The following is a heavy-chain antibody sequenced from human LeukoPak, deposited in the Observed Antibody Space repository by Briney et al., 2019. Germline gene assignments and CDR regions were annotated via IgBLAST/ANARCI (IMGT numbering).Heavy chain of an antibody. V-gene: IGHV1-2*02. CDR2: INPNSGAT. CDR3: ARGPLGFGAPWYFDY. D-gene: IGHD3-3*01. J-gene: IGHJ4*02. CDR1: GYTFTEYY. Sequence: GASVKVSCKASGYTFTEYYMHWVRQAPGQGLEWMGSINPNSGATNYAREFQGRVTMTRDTSITTAYMDLSRLTSDDTAVFYCARGPLGFGAPWYFDYWGQGTLVTVSS.